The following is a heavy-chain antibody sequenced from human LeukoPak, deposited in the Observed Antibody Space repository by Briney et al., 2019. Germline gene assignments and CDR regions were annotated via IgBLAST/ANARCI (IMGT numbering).Heavy chain of an antibody. CDR1: GFTFSSYA. Sequence: GGSLRLPCAASGFTFSSYAMSWVRQAPGKGLEWVSAISGSGGSTYYADSVKGRFTISRDNSKNTLYLQMNSLRAEDTAVYYCAKDSALLWFGEPYDAFDIWGQGTMVTVSS. D-gene: IGHD3-10*01. J-gene: IGHJ3*02. V-gene: IGHV3-23*01. CDR2: ISGSGGST. CDR3: AKDSALLWFGEPYDAFDI.